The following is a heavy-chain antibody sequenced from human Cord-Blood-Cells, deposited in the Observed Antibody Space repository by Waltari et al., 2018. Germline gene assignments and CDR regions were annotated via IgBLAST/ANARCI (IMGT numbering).Heavy chain of an antibody. V-gene: IGHV3-9*01. D-gene: IGHD2-8*01. CDR2: ISWNSGSI. CDR1: GFTFDDSA. J-gene: IGHJ4*02. CDR3: AKDIGGDIVLMVYAY. Sequence: EVQLVESGGGLVQPGRSLRLSCAASGFTFDDSALHWPRQAPGKGLEWVSGISWNSGSIGYADSVKGRFTISRDNAKNSLYLQMNSLRAEDTALYYCAKDIGGDIVLMVYAYWGQGTLVTVSS.